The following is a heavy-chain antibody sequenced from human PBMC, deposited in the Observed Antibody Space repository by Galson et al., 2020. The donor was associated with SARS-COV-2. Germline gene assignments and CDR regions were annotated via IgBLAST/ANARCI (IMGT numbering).Heavy chain of an antibody. CDR1: GFTFSSYD. J-gene: IGHJ6*03. Sequence: GESLKISCAASGFTFSSYDMHWVRQATGKGLEWVSAIGTAGDTYYPGSVKGRFTISRENAKNSLYLQMNSLRAGDTAVYYCARGNVVVKYYYYYYYMDVWGKGTTVTVSS. CDR2: IGTAGDT. V-gene: IGHV3-13*01. CDR3: ARGNVVVKYYYYYYYMDV. D-gene: IGHD3-22*01.